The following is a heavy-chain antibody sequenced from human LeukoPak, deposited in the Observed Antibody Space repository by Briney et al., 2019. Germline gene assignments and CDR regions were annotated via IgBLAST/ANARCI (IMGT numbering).Heavy chain of an antibody. Sequence: SETLSLTCTVSGYSISSGYYWGWIRQPPGKGLEWIGNNSGSTYYNPSLKSRVTISVDTSKNQFSLKLSSVTAADTAVYYCARVGGAAAGLFWFDPWGQGTLVTVSS. D-gene: IGHD6-13*01. CDR2: NSGST. CDR1: GYSISSGYY. J-gene: IGHJ5*02. CDR3: ARVGGAAAGLFWFDP. V-gene: IGHV4-38-2*02.